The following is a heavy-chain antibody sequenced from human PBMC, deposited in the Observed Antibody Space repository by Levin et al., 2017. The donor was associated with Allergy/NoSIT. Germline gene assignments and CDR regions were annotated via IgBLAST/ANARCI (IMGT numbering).Heavy chain of an antibody. Sequence: GGSLRLSCAASGFTFSDHYMDWVRQAPGKGLEWVGRIRDKVNSYTTEYAASVKGRFTISRDDSKNSLYLQMNSLKTEDTAVYYCARGYCRARACYSGDSWGQGTLVTVSS. D-gene: IGHD2-15*01. CDR1: GFTFSDHY. CDR2: IRDKVNSYTT. CDR3: ARGYCRARACYSGDS. J-gene: IGHJ4*02. V-gene: IGHV3-72*01.